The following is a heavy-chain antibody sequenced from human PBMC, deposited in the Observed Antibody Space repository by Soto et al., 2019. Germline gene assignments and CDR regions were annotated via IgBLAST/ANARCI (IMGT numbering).Heavy chain of an antibody. D-gene: IGHD2-15*01. Sequence: PGRSLRLSCAASGFAFNIYGVHWVRQAPGKGLEWVAVIWSDGTTKSYADSVKGRFTISRDNSNNTLYLQMNSLRAEDTALYFCARERSRYCSAGNCYDAFDYRGQGTLVTVSS. CDR2: IWSDGTTK. J-gene: IGHJ4*02. V-gene: IGHV3-33*01. CDR3: ARERSRYCSAGNCYDAFDY. CDR1: GFAFNIYG.